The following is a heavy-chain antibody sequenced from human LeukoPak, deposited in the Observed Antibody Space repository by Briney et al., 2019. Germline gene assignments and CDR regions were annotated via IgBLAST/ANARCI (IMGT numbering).Heavy chain of an antibody. CDR2: ISGSGGST. Sequence: GGSLRLSCAASGFTFSIYAMSCVRQAPGKGLEWVSAISGSGGSTYYADSVKGRFTISRDNSKNTVYLQMSSLRAEDTAVYYCAKVTGWTAASTFDYWGQGTLVTVSS. D-gene: IGHD6-13*01. V-gene: IGHV3-23*01. CDR3: AKVTGWTAASTFDY. CDR1: GFTFSIYA. J-gene: IGHJ4*02.